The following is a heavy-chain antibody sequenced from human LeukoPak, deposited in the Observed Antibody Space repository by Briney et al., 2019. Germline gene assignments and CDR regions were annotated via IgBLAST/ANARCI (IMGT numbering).Heavy chain of an antibody. D-gene: IGHD6-13*01. V-gene: IGHV5-51*01. CDR3: ARPIATAGTDLGY. CDR2: IYPGDFDT. CDR1: GYSFTSYW. J-gene: IGHJ4*02. Sequence: GASLKTSCKGSGYSFTSYWIGWGRQLPGKGLEWMGIIYPGDFDTRYSQSFQGQVTISVDKSVTTAYLQWSSLQASDTAMYYCARPIATAGTDLGYWGQGTLVTVSP.